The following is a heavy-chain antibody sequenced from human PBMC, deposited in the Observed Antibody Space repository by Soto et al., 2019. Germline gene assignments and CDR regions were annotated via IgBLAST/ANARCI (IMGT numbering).Heavy chain of an antibody. V-gene: IGHV4-34*01. D-gene: IGHD3-16*02. Sequence: SETLSLTCAVYGGSFSGYYWSWIRQPPGKGLEWIGEINHSGSTNYNPSLKSRVTISVDTSKNQFSLKLSSVTAADTAVYYCARGGARNLGELSLDIDYWGQGTLVTVSS. CDR3: ARGGARNLGELSLDIDY. CDR2: INHSGST. J-gene: IGHJ4*02. CDR1: GGSFSGYY.